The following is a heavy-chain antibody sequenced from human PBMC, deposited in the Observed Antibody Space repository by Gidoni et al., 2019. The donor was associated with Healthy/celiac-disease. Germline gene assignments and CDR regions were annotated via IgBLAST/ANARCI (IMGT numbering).Heavy chain of an antibody. V-gene: IGHV1-18*04. CDR2: ISAYNRNT. D-gene: IGHD4-17*01. Sequence: QVQLVQSGAEVKKPGASVKVSCKASGYTFTSHGISWVRQGPGQGHEWMGWISAYNRNTNCAQKLQGRVTMTTDTSTSTAYMELRSLRSDDTAVYCCARVGRNGDYVPYYFDYWGQGTLVTVSS. J-gene: IGHJ4*02. CDR3: ARVGRNGDYVPYYFDY. CDR1: GYTFTSHG.